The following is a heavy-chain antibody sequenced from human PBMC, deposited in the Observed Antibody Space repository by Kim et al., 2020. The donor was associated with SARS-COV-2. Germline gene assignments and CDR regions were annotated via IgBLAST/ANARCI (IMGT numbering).Heavy chain of an antibody. J-gene: IGHJ4*02. CDR3: AXSLSXTSGSXSHYCXL. CDR1: GGSFSGYY. Sequence: SETLSLTCAVYGGSFSGYYWSWIRQPPGKGLEWIGEXNHSGRTNYNPSLKSRVTXSVDXSKNQXSLKLXSVTAAATAVYYCAXSLSXTSGSXSHYCXLWGQGTLVTVSS. D-gene: IGHD3-10*01. CDR2: XNHSGRT. V-gene: IGHV4-34*01.